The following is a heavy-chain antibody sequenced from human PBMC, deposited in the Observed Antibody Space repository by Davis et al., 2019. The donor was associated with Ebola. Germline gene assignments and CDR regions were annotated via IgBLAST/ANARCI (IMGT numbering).Heavy chain of an antibody. Sequence: SVKVSCKASGYTFTSYAISWVRQAPGQGLEWMGRIIPILGIANYAQKFQGRVTITADKSTSTAYMELSSLRSEDTAVYYCARDKDIVVVPAAKDGKYYYYGMDVWGQGTTVTVSS. CDR2: IIPILGIA. J-gene: IGHJ6*02. D-gene: IGHD2-2*01. CDR1: GYTFTSYA. V-gene: IGHV1-69*04. CDR3: ARDKDIVVVPAAKDGKYYYYGMDV.